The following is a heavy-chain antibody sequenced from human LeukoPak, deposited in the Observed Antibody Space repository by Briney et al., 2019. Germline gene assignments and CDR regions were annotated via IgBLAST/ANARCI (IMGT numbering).Heavy chain of an antibody. V-gene: IGHV3-64*01. CDR3: AGEYSSSSSYYYYGMDV. J-gene: IGHJ6*02. CDR1: GFTFSSYA. Sequence: GGSLRLSCAASGFTFSSYAMHWVRQAPGKGLEYVSAISSNGGSTYYANSVKGRFTIYRDNSKNTLYLQMGSLRAEDMAVYYCAGEYSSSSSYYYYGMDVWGQGTTVTVSS. CDR2: ISSNGGST. D-gene: IGHD6-6*01.